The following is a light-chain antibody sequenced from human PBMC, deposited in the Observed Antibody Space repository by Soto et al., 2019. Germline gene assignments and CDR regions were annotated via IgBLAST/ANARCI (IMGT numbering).Light chain of an antibody. CDR2: VDSDGSQ. J-gene: IGLJ2*01. V-gene: IGLV4-69*01. CDR3: QTWGTGFVL. CDR1: SGHSSYA. Sequence: QPVLTQSPSASASLGASVKLTCTLSSGHSSYAIAWHQQQPQKGPRYLMKVDSDGSQIKGDGIPDRFSGSSSGAERYLTISSLQSEDEADYYCQTWGTGFVLIGGGTKVTVL.